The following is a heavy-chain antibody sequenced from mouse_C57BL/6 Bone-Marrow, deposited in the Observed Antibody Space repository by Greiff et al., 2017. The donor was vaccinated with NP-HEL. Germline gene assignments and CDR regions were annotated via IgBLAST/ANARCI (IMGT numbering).Heavy chain of an antibody. D-gene: IGHD1-1*01. Sequence: QVQLKQSGAELARPGASVKLSCKASGYTFTSYGISWVKQRTGQGLEWIGEIYPRSGNTYYNEKFKGKATLTADKSSSTAYMELRSLTSEDSAVYFCARERIYYGSSYSWYFEVWGTGTTVTVSS. J-gene: IGHJ1*03. CDR3: ARERIYYGSSYSWYFEV. CDR2: IYPRSGNT. CDR1: GYTFTSYG. V-gene: IGHV1-81*01.